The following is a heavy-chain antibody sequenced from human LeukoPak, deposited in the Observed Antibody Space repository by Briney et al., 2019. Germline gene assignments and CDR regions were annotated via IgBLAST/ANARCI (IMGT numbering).Heavy chain of an antibody. D-gene: IGHD5-12*01. CDR1: GGSISSGGYS. V-gene: IGHV4-30-4*07. CDR3: ARGNIVATR. CDR2: IYYSGST. J-gene: IGHJ4*02. Sequence: PSETLSLTCAVSGGSISSGGYSWSWIRQPPGKGLEWIGYIYYSGSTYYNPSLKSRVTISVDTSKNQFSLKLSSVTAADTAVYYCARGNIVATRWGQGTLVTVSS.